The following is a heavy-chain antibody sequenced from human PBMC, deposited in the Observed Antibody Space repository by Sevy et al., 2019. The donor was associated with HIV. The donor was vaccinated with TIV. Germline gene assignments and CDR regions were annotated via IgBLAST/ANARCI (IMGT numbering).Heavy chain of an antibody. CDR3: ARTTVTTPSNYYFDY. CDR2: IYYSGST. D-gene: IGHD4-4*01. Sequence: SETLSLTCTVSAGSISSSSYYWGWIRQPPGKGLEWIGSIYYSGSTYYNPSLKSRVTISVDTSKNQFSLKLSSVTAADTAVYYCARTTVTTPSNYYFDYWGQGTLVTVSS. V-gene: IGHV4-39*01. J-gene: IGHJ4*02. CDR1: AGSISSSSYY.